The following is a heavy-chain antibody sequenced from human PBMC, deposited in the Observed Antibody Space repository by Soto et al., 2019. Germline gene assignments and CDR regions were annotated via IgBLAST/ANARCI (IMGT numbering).Heavy chain of an antibody. CDR3: ASSHCSSTSCYPPYYYYYMDV. Sequence: GSLRLSCAASGFTFSSYAMSWVRQAPGKGLEWVSAISGSGGSTYYADSVKGRFTISRDNSKNTLYLQMNSLRAEDTAVYYCASSHCSSTSCYPPYYYYYMDVWGKGTTVTVSS. CDR1: GFTFSSYA. CDR2: ISGSGGST. J-gene: IGHJ6*03. V-gene: IGHV3-23*01. D-gene: IGHD2-2*01.